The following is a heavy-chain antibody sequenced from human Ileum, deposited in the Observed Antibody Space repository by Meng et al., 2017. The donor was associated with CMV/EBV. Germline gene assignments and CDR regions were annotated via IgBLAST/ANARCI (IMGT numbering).Heavy chain of an antibody. J-gene: IGHJ5*02. CDR2: IHPSGST. D-gene: IGHD5-24*01. CDR1: GGSVSNDY. CDR3: SRGADAYKSGRS. Sequence: QGQIQQGGAVLLKPSATLSLNCGGYGGSVSNDYWSWIRQPPGKGLEWIGEIHPSGSTYYNPSLNSRVTMSVDTSKNQFSLNLRSVTAADTAVYYCSRGADAYKSGRSWGQGTLVTVSS. V-gene: IGHV4-34*01.